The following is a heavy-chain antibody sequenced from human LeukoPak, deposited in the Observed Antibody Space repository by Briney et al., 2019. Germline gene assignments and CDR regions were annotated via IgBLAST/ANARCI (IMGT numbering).Heavy chain of an antibody. CDR1: VGSISGWY. CDR2: IHYSGGT. J-gene: IGHJ4*02. V-gene: IGHV4-59*08. CDR3: ARQAHCTSDLCYPFDY. Sequence: SSETLSLTCTVSVGSISGWYCSWIREPPGEGFGWNGYIHYSGGTNYNPCLKSRVTISADTTKNQFSPNLTSVTAADTAVYYCARQAHCTSDLCYPFDYWGQGTLVTVSS. D-gene: IGHD2-8*01.